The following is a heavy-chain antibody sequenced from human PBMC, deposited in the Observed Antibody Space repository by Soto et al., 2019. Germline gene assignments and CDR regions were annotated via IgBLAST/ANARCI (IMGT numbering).Heavy chain of an antibody. CDR2: ISAYNGNT. D-gene: IGHD3-10*01. J-gene: IGHJ6*02. CDR3: AREVEVRGVIGPYYYYYYGMDV. CDR1: GYTFTSYG. V-gene: IGHV1-18*01. Sequence: GASVKVSCKASGYTFTSYGISWVRQAPGQGLEWMGWISAYNGNTNYAQKLQGRVTMTTDTSTSTAYMELRSLRSDDTAVYYCAREVEVRGVIGPYYYYYYGMDVWGQGTTVTVSS.